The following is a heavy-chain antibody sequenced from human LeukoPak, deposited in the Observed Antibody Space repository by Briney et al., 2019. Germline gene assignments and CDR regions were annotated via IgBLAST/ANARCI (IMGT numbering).Heavy chain of an antibody. D-gene: IGHD3-10*01. J-gene: IGHJ2*01. Sequence: ASVKVSFKASGYTLTGYYMHWVRQAPGQGLEWMGWINPNSGDTHYARNFQGRVTLTRDTSISTAYMELSSLRSDDTAVYYCARDSGFYGSGTYSLGYWYFHLWGRGTLVTVSS. CDR3: ARDSGFYGSGTYSLGYWYFHL. CDR1: GYTLTGYY. V-gene: IGHV1-2*02. CDR2: INPNSGDT.